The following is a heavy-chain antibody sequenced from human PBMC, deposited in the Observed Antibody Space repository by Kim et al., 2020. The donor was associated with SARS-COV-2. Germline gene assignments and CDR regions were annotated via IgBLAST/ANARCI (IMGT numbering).Heavy chain of an antibody. CDR2: INSDGSST. CDR1: GFTFSSYW. D-gene: IGHD1-26*01. V-gene: IGHV3-74*01. CDR3: ARGSSGSYQRAFDI. J-gene: IGHJ3*02. Sequence: GGSLRLSCAASGFTFSSYWMHWVRQAPGKGLVWVSRINSDGSSTTYADSVKGRFTISRDNAKNTLYLQMNSLRAEDTAVYYCARGSSGSYQRAFDIWGQGTMVTVSS.